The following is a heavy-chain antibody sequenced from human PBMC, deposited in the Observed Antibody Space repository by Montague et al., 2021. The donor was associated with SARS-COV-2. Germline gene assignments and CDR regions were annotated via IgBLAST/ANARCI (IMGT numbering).Heavy chain of an antibody. V-gene: IGHV4-59*07. J-gene: IGHJ3*02. D-gene: IGHD5-18*01. Sequence: SDTLSLTCTVSGGSISSYYWSWIRQPPGKGLEWIGYIYYSGSTNYNPSLKSRVTISLDTSKNQFSLKLNSVTAADTAVYYCARGSYGPYAFDIWGQGTVVTVSS. CDR1: GGSISSYY. CDR3: ARGSYGPYAFDI. CDR2: IYYSGST.